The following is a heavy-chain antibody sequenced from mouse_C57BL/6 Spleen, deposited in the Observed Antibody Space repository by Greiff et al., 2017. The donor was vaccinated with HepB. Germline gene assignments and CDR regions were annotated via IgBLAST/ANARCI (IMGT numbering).Heavy chain of an antibody. J-gene: IGHJ2*01. CDR3: ARSGDYGTLFDY. D-gene: IGHD2-1*01. CDR2: IYPGSGNT. Sequence: QVQLKESGAELVRPGASVKLSCKASGYTFTDYYINWVKQRPGQGLEWIARIYPGSGNTYYNEKFKGKATLTAEKSSSTAYMQLSSLTSEDSAVYCCARSGDYGTLFDYWGQGTTLTVSS. CDR1: GYTFTDYY. V-gene: IGHV1-76*01.